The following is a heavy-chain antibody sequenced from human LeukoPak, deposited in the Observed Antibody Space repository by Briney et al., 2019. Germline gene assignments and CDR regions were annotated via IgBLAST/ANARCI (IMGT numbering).Heavy chain of an antibody. D-gene: IGHD5-24*01. CDR1: GFTFSSSA. CDR3: ARDRGWLQFLDS. CDR2: ISNNGGYT. V-gene: IGHV3-23*01. Sequence: GGSLRLSCAASGFTFSSSAMSWVRQAPGKGLEWVSAISNNGGYTYYADSVQGRFTISRDNSKSTLCLQMNSLRAEDTAVYYCARDRGWLQFLDSWGQGTLVTVSS. J-gene: IGHJ4*02.